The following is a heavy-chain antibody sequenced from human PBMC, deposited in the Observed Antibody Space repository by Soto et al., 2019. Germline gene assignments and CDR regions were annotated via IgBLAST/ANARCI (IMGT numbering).Heavy chain of an antibody. J-gene: IGHJ3*02. D-gene: IGHD1-26*01. V-gene: IGHV3-48*02. CDR1: GFTFSMYT. Sequence: EEQLVESGGGLVQPGGSLRHSCAASGFTFSMYTMNWVRQTPGKVLEWLAYITRSSSIIYYGDSAKGRFTVSRDNAKNSLFQQMNSLRDEDTGVYYCARDSGMWEHTDAFDIWGQGTMVTVSS. CDR3: ARDSGMWEHTDAFDI. CDR2: ITRSSSII.